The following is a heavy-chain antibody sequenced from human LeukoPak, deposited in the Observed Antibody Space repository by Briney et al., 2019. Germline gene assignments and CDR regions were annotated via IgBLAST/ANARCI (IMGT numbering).Heavy chain of an antibody. CDR3: TTFYHEYSPY. Sequence: GGSLRLSCAASGFSFMNAWMIWVRQAPGKGLEWVGRIKSNADGGTPDYAAPARGRFTISRDDSKNTLYLQMNSLKTEDATVYYCTTFYHEYSPYWGRGTLVTVSS. J-gene: IGHJ4*02. V-gene: IGHV3-15*01. CDR2: IKSNADGGTP. D-gene: IGHD2/OR15-2a*01. CDR1: GFSFMNAW.